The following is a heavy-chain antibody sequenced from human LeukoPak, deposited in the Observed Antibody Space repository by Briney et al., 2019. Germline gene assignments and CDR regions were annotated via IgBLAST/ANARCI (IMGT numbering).Heavy chain of an antibody. Sequence: GGSLRLSCAASGFTLSYYWMTWVRQAPGKGLEWVANIQQDGSEKYYVDSVKGRFTISRDNAKNSLYLQLNSLRAEDTAVYYCARRYLLDYYDSSGYPLNYFDYWGQGTLVTVSS. CDR1: GFTLSYYW. D-gene: IGHD3-22*01. CDR3: ARRYLLDYYDSSGYPLNYFDY. V-gene: IGHV3-7*01. J-gene: IGHJ4*02. CDR2: IQQDGSEK.